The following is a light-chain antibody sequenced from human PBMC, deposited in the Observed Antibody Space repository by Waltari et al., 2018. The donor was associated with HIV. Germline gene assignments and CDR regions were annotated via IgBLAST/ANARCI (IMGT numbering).Light chain of an antibody. CDR3: SSYAGSNNLV. V-gene: IGLV2-8*01. CDR1: SRDVRGYHF. Sequence: QSALTQPPSASGSPRQSVTTSCTRPSRDVRGYHFLPWYQQHPGKAPKLMIFEVTKRPSGVPARFSGSKSGNTASLTVSGLQADDEADYYCSSYAGSNNLVFGGGTKLTVL. J-gene: IGLJ2*01. CDR2: EVT.